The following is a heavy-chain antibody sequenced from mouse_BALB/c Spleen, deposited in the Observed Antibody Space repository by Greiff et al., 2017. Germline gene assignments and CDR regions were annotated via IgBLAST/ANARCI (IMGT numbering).Heavy chain of an antibody. D-gene: IGHD3-2*01. Sequence: EVKLVESGGGLVKPGGSLKLSCAASGFAFSSYDMSWVRQTPEKRLEWVAYISSGGGSTYYPDTVKGRFTISRDNAKNTLYLQMSSLKSEDTAMYYCARTGPSLYFDYWGQGTTLTVSS. CDR2: ISSGGGST. CDR1: GFAFSSYD. V-gene: IGHV5-12-1*01. J-gene: IGHJ2*01. CDR3: ARTGPSLYFDY.